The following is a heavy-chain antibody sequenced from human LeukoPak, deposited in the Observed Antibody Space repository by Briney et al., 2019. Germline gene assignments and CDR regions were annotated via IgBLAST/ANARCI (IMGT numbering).Heavy chain of an antibody. V-gene: IGHV4-34*01. CDR1: GGSFSGYY. D-gene: IGHD2-15*01. Sequence: PSETLSLTCAVYGGSFSGYYWSWIRQPPGKGLEWIGEINHSGSTNYNPSLKSRVTISVDTSKNQFSLKLSSVTAADTAVYYCATRRYCSGGSCYSRAFDIWGQGTMVTVSS. CDR2: INHSGST. J-gene: IGHJ3*02. CDR3: ATRRYCSGGSCYSRAFDI.